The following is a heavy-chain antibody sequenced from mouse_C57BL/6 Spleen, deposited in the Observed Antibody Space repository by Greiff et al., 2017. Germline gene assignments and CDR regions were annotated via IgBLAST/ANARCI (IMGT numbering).Heavy chain of an antibody. CDR3: ARGYGNHWYVDV. Sequence: VEPGASVKMSCKASGYTFTDSYMNWVKQSLGKSLEWIGVINPYNGGTSYNQKFKGKATLTVDKSSSTAYMELNSLTSEDSAVYYCARGYGNHWYVDVWGTGTTVTVSS. D-gene: IGHD2-1*01. J-gene: IGHJ1*03. CDR2: INPYNGGT. V-gene: IGHV1-19*01. CDR1: GYTFTDSY.